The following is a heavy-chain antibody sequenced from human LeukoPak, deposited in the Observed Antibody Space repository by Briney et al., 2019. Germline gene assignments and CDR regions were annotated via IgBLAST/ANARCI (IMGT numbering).Heavy chain of an antibody. Sequence: SVKVSCKASGGTFSSYAISWVRQAPGQGLEWMGGIIPIFGTANYAQKFQGRVTITADESTSTAYMELSSLRSEDTAVYYCARDRGGYDTLTGYTFDYWGQGTLVTVSS. CDR1: GGTFSSYA. D-gene: IGHD3-9*01. CDR3: ARDRGGYDTLTGYTFDY. J-gene: IGHJ4*02. V-gene: IGHV1-69*13. CDR2: IIPIFGTA.